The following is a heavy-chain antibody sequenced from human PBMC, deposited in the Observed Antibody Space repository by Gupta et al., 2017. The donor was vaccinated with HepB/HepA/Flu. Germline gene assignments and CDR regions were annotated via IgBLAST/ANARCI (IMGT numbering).Heavy chain of an antibody. V-gene: IGHV3-30*18. Sequence: QVQLVESGGGVVKPGTSLRLSCAASGVTFSRYGMDWVGQAPGKGLGWVAVISKDASDQKYEDSVKGRFTISRDNSKNTLCLRMNSLRAEDTAVYYCAKGKSGTHYGAVDRGGQGTMVIVSS. J-gene: IGHJ3*01. CDR2: ISKDASDQ. CDR1: GVTFSRYG. CDR3: AKGKSGTHYGAVDR. D-gene: IGHD1-26*01.